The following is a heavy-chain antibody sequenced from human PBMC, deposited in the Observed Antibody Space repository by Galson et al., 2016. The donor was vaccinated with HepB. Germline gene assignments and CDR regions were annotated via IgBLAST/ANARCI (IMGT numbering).Heavy chain of an antibody. D-gene: IGHD3-10*01. CDR3: ARQMSGSYYKHWHFDL. V-gene: IGHV4-59*11. J-gene: IGHJ2*01. CDR2: AYHTGST. CDR1: SGYITTHY. Sequence: SETLSLTCTVPSGYITTHYWSWIRQPPGKGLEWIGYAYHTGSTNYNPSLKSRVSTSLDTSKNQFSLKLSSVTPADTAVYSCARQMSGSYYKHWHFDLWGRGTLVTVSS.